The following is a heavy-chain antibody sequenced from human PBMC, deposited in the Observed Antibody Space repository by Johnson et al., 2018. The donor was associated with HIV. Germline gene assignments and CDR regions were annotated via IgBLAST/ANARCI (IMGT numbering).Heavy chain of an antibody. V-gene: IGHV3-30*04. D-gene: IGHD6-6*01. CDR2: ISYDGSIE. J-gene: IGHJ3*02. Sequence: QMQLVESGGGVVQPGESRRLSCAASGFTFSSYALHWVRQAPGKGLEWVAVISYDGSIEYYADSVKGRFTVSRDNSKNTVDLHMDSLRPEDTSVYFCARGRTTAARRWGNDAFDIWGLGTMVTVSS. CDR1: GFTFSSYA. CDR3: ARGRTTAARRWGNDAFDI.